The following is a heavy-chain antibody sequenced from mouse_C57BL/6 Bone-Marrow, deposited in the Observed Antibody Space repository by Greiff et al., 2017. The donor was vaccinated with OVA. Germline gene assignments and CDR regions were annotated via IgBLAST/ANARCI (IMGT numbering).Heavy chain of an antibody. V-gene: IGHV1-64*01. D-gene: IGHD2-1*01. J-gene: IGHJ4*01. Sequence: QVQLQQPGAELVKPGASVKLSCKASGYTFTSYWMHWVKQRPGQGLEWIGMIHPNSGSTNYNEKFKSKATLTVDKSSSTAYMQLSSLTSEDSAVDYCASFYYGNLYAMDYWGQGTSVTVSS. CDR3: ASFYYGNLYAMDY. CDR2: IHPNSGST. CDR1: GYTFTSYW.